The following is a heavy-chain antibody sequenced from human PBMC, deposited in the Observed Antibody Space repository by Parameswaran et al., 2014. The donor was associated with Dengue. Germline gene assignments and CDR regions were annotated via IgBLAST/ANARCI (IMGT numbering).Heavy chain of an antibody. J-gene: IGHJ6*02. CDR3: ARAYYYGSGHMDV. V-gene: IGHV5-51*01. D-gene: IGHD3-10*01. Sequence: GESLKISCKGSGYNLTNYWIGWVRQMPGKDLEWMGIIYPGDSNTKYSPSFQGQVTISADKSISTVYLQWSSLKASDTAIYYCARAYYYGSGHMDVWGQGTTVTVSS. CDR1: GYNLTNYW. CDR2: IYPGDSNT.